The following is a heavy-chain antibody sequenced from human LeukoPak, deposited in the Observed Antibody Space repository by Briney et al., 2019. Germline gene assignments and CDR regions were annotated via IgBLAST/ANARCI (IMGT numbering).Heavy chain of an antibody. D-gene: IGHD1-26*01. CDR1: GFTFSNYA. V-gene: IGHV3-23*01. J-gene: IGHJ4*02. CDR2: INNGGRST. Sequence: PGGSLRLSRAASGFTFSNYAMSWVRQAPGKGLEWVSHINNGGRSTYYADSVKGRFTISRDNSKNTLYLQMNSLRAEDTAVYYCARSVWELSYFDYWGQGTLVTVSS. CDR3: ARSVWELSYFDY.